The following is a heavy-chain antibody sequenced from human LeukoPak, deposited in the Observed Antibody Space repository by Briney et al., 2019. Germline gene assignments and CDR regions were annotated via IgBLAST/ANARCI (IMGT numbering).Heavy chain of an antibody. D-gene: IGHD4/OR15-4a*01. CDR1: GFTFDDYA. CDR2: ISWNSGSI. J-gene: IGHJ6*02. CDR3: AKGAIYDYYGMDV. Sequence: PGRSLRLSCAASGFTFDDYAMHWVRQAPGKGLEWVSGISWNSGSIGYADSVKGRFTISRDNAENSLYLQMNSLRAEDTALYYCAKGAIYDYYGMDVWGQGTTVTVSS. V-gene: IGHV3-9*01.